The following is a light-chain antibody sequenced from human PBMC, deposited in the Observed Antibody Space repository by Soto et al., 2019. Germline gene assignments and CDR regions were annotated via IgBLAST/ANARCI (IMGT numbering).Light chain of an antibody. V-gene: IGLV2-14*01. J-gene: IGLJ1*01. CDR3: SSYTSSNTYV. CDR1: SSDVGDYNY. CDR2: EVT. Sequence: QSALTQPASVSGSPGQSITISCSGTSSDVGDYNYVSWFQKHPGKAPKLMIYEVTNRPSGVSNRFSGSKSGNTASLTISGLQAEDEADYYCSSYTSSNTYVFGTGTKLTVL.